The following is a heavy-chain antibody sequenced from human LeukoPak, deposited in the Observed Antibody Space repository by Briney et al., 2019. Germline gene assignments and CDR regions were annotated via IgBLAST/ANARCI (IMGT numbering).Heavy chain of an antibody. CDR1: GFTFSSYA. CDR3: ARDRRQWLVRCWFDP. D-gene: IGHD6-19*01. Sequence: PGGSLRLSCAASGFTFSSYAMHRVRQAPGKGLEWVAVISYDGSNKYYADSVKGRFTISRDNSKNTLYLQMNSLRAEDTAVYYCARDRRQWLVRCWFDPWGQGTLVTVSS. J-gene: IGHJ5*02. CDR2: ISYDGSNK. V-gene: IGHV3-30*01.